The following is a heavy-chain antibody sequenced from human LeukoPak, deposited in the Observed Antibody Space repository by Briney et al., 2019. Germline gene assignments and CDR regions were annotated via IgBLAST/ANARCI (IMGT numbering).Heavy chain of an antibody. CDR1: GFTFSSYA. V-gene: IGHV3-23*01. CDR2: ISGSGGST. Sequence: GGSLRLSCAASGFTFSSYAMSWVRQAPGKGLEWVSAISGSGGSTYYADSVKGRFTISRDNSKNTLYLQMNSLRAEDTAVYYCAKPRGADYYDSSGYPWGPFDYWGQGTLVTVSS. CDR3: AKPRGADYYDSSGYPWGPFDY. J-gene: IGHJ4*02. D-gene: IGHD3-22*01.